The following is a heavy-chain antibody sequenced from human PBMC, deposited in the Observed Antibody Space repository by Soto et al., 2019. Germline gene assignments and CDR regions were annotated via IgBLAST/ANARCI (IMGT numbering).Heavy chain of an antibody. J-gene: IGHJ6*02. CDR2: IIPAFGKT. CDR3: ARDPLSSFAMDV. V-gene: IGHV1-69*18. D-gene: IGHD3-10*02. CDR1: GDTFTSYA. Sequence: QVQLVQSGAEVKKPGSSVKVSCKASGDTFTSYAVSWVRQAPGQGLEWMGKIIPAFGKTYYAQKFQGRLTISADDSTSTACMELSSLVSADTAVYYCARDPLSSFAMDVWGQGTTVIVSS.